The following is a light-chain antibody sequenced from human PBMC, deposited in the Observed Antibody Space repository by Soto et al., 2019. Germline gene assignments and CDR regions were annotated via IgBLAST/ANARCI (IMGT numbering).Light chain of an antibody. CDR3: SSYTSSSPLV. CDR2: EVS. J-gene: IGLJ1*01. Sequence: QSALTQPASVSGSPGQSITISCTGTSSDVGAYNYVSWYQQHPGKAPKLMIYEVSNRPSGVSNRFSGSKSGNTASLTLSRLQAEDEADYYCSSYTSSSPLVFGTGTKLTVL. CDR1: SSDVGAYNY. V-gene: IGLV2-14*01.